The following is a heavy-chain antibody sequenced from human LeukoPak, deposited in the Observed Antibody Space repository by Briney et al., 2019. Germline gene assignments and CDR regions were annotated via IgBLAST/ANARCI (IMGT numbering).Heavy chain of an antibody. CDR3: ASNRGYYYDSSGLDY. CDR2: ISYDGSNK. D-gene: IGHD3-22*01. J-gene: IGHJ4*02. V-gene: IGHV3-30-3*01. CDR1: GFTFSSYA. Sequence: GGSLRLSCAASGFTFSSYAMHWVRQAPGKGLEWVAVISYDGSNKYYADSVKGRFTISRDNSKNTLYLQMNSLRAEDTAVYYCASNRGYYYDSSGLDYWGQGTLVTVSS.